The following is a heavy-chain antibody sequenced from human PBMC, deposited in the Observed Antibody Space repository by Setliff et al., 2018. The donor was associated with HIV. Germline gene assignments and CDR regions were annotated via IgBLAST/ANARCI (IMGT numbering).Heavy chain of an antibody. J-gene: IGHJ6*02. CDR1: GGSFSAYY. CDR2: IYYSGST. V-gene: IGHV4-59*01. D-gene: IGHD4-17*01. CDR3: ARTAYDYGDYADEDYYYGMDV. Sequence: SETLSLTCAVYGGSFSAYYWSWIRQPPGKGLEWIGYIYYSGSTNYNPSLKSRVTISVDTSKNQFSLKLSSVTAADTAVYYCARTAYDYGDYADEDYYYGMDVWVPETLLVTVSS.